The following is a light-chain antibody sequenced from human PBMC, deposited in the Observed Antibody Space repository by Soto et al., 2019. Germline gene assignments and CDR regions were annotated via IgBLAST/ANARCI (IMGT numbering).Light chain of an antibody. J-gene: IGLJ1*01. CDR2: DVS. Sequence: QSVLTQPASVSGSPGQSITISCTGTSSDVGGYNYVSWYQQHPGKAPKLMIYDVSNRPSGLSNRFSGSKSGNTASLTISGLQAEDEADYYCSSYTISSTLVFGTGTKLTVL. CDR3: SSYTISSTLV. CDR1: SSDVGGYNY. V-gene: IGLV2-14*01.